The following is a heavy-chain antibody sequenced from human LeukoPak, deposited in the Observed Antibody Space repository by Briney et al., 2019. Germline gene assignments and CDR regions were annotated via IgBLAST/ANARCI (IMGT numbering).Heavy chain of an antibody. D-gene: IGHD1-1*01. CDR2: INHSGGT. V-gene: IGHV4-34*01. J-gene: IGHJ5*02. CDR1: GGSFSGYY. Sequence: SETLSLTCAVYGGSFSGYYWSWIRQPPGKGLEWIGDINHSGGTNYNPSLKSRVAISVDTSKNQFSLKLSSVTAADTAVYYCARRRVSWLTLEDWFDPWGQGTLVTVSS. CDR3: ARRRVSWLTLEDWFDP.